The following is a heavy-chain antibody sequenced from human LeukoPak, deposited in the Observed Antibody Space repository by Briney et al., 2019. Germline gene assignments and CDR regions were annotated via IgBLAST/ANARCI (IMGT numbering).Heavy chain of an antibody. J-gene: IGHJ4*02. Sequence: GPTLVNPTQTLTPTCTFSGCSLSPSAVGVGWIRQPPGKALESLDLIYWDDHKHYSPSLKSRLTITKDTSKNQLVLTVTNMDPVDTAIYYCAHRGGFDSSGYYFAYWGQGTLVSVSS. CDR2: IYWDDHK. CDR1: GCSLSPSAVG. D-gene: IGHD3-22*01. CDR3: AHRGGFDSSGYYFAY. V-gene: IGHV2-5*02.